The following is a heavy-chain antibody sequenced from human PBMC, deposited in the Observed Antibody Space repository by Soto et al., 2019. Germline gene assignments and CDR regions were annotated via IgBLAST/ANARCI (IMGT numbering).Heavy chain of an antibody. CDR3: VKDGGYCSSTTCYSPRNHYFDS. Sequence: GGSLRLSCAASGFTFSDYWMSWVRQAPGKGPEWVANIKFDGSEKQYVDSVKGRFSISRDNSRNSLFLQMNSLRAGDTAVYYCVKDGGYCSSTTCYSPRNHYFDSWGQGTLVTVSS. CDR2: IKFDGSEK. J-gene: IGHJ4*02. CDR1: GFTFSDYW. D-gene: IGHD2-2*01. V-gene: IGHV3-7*03.